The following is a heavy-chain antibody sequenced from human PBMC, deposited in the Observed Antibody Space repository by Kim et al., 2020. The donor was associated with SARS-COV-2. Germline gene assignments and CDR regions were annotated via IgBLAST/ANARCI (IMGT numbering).Heavy chain of an antibody. CDR3: AKSPRGTVTAKYYFDY. Sequence: SVKGRFTISRDNSKNTLYLQMNSLRAEDTAVYYCAKSPRGTVTAKYYFDYWGQGTLVTVSS. J-gene: IGHJ4*02. D-gene: IGHD4-17*01. V-gene: IGHV3-23*01.